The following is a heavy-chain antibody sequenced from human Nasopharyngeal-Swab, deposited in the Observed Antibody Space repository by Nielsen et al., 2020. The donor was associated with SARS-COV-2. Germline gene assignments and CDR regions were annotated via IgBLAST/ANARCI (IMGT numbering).Heavy chain of an antibody. D-gene: IGHD6-13*01. J-gene: IGHJ4*02. CDR3: ARWSSSWSLVT. CDR1: GFTFSSYW. CDR2: INSDGSST. Sequence: GGSLRPSFAASGFTFSSYWMHWVRQAPGKGLVWVSRINSDGSSTSYPDSVKGRFTISRDNAKNTLYLQMNSLRAEDTAVYYCARWSSSWSLVTWGQGTLVTVSS. V-gene: IGHV3-74*01.